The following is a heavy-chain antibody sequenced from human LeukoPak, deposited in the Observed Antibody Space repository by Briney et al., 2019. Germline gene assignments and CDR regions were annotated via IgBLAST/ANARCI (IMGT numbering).Heavy chain of an antibody. CDR2: ISYDGSNK. J-gene: IGHJ6*02. Sequence: GGSLRLSCAASGFTFSSYAMHWVRQAPGKGLEWVAVISYDGSNKYYADSVKGRFTISRDNSKNTLYLQMNSLRAEDTAVYYCAKGYSSSWYGGMDVWGQGTTVTVSS. V-gene: IGHV3-30*04. CDR1: GFTFSSYA. CDR3: AKGYSSSWYGGMDV. D-gene: IGHD6-13*01.